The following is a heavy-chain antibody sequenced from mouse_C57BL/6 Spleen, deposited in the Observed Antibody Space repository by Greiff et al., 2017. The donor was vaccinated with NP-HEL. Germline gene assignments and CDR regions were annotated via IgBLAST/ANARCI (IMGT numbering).Heavy chain of an antibody. J-gene: IGHJ4*01. V-gene: IGHV14-4*01. Sequence: VQLKESGAELVRPGASVKLSCTASGFNIKDDYMHWVKQRPEQGLEWIGWIDPENGDTEYASKFQGKATITADTSSNTAYLQLSSLTSEDTAVYYCTTLITTVVATPMDYWGQGTSVTVSS. CDR1: GFNIKDDY. D-gene: IGHD1-1*01. CDR2: IDPENGDT. CDR3: TTLITTVVATPMDY.